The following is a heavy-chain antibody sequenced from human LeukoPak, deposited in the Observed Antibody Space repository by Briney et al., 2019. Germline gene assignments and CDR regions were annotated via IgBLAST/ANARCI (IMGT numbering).Heavy chain of an antibody. CDR3: ARTPWIQLRFDY. CDR1: GFTFSSYE. CDR2: ISSSGSTI. V-gene: IGHV3-48*03. Sequence: GGSLRLSWAASGFTFSSYEMNWVRQAPEKGLEWVSYISSSGSTIYYADSVKGRFTISRDNAKNSLYLQMNSLRAEDTAVYYCARTPWIQLRFDYWGQGTLVTVSS. D-gene: IGHD5-18*01. J-gene: IGHJ4*02.